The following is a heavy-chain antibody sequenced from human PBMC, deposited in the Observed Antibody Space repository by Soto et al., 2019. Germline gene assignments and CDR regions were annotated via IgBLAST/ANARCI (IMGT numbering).Heavy chain of an antibody. D-gene: IGHD1-26*01. CDR2: IWYDGSNK. V-gene: IGHV3-33*01. CDR3: AREYEVGATRVHFQR. J-gene: IGHJ1*01. Sequence: QVQLVESGGGVVQPRRSLRLSCAASGFTFSSYGMHWVRQAPGKGLEWVAVIWYDGSNKYYADSVKGRFTISRDNSKNTLYLQMNSLRAEDTAVYYCAREYEVGATRVHFQRWGQGTLVTVSS. CDR1: GFTFSSYG.